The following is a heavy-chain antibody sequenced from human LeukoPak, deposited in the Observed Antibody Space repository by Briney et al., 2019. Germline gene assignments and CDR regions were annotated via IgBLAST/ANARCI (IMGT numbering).Heavy chain of an antibody. Sequence: PGGSLRLSCAASGFTFSSYAMSWVRQAPGKGLEWVSAISGSGGSTYYADSVKGRFTISRDNSKNTLYLQMNSLRAEDTAVYYCAKDREVGRYYGSGSLYYFDYWGQGTLVTVSS. CDR3: AKDREVGRYYGSGSLYYFDY. J-gene: IGHJ4*02. CDR1: GFTFSSYA. CDR2: ISGSGGST. D-gene: IGHD3-10*01. V-gene: IGHV3-23*01.